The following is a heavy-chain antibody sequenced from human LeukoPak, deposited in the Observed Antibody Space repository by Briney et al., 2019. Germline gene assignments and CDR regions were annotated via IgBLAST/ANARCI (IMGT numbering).Heavy chain of an antibody. Sequence: GASVKVSCKASGGTFSSYAISWVRQAPGQGLEWMGRIIPIFGTANYAQKFQGRVTITTDESTSTAYMKLSSLRSEDTAVYYCATVIAAAGTTSDYWGQGTLVTVSS. CDR3: ATVIAAAGTTSDY. CDR1: GGTFSSYA. V-gene: IGHV1-69*05. CDR2: IIPIFGTA. D-gene: IGHD6-13*01. J-gene: IGHJ4*02.